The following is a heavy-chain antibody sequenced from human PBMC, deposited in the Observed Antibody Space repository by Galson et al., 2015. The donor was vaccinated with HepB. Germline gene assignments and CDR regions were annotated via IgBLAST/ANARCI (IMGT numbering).Heavy chain of an antibody. D-gene: IGHD4-17*01. Sequence: SVKVSCKASGYTFTSYGISWVRQAPGQGLEWMGWISAYNGNTNYAQKIQGRVTMTTDTSTSTAYMELRSLRSDDTAVYYCARDPTTVTTCDYWGQGTLVTVSS. J-gene: IGHJ4*02. CDR3: ARDPTTVTTCDY. V-gene: IGHV1-18*04. CDR1: GYTFTSYG. CDR2: ISAYNGNT.